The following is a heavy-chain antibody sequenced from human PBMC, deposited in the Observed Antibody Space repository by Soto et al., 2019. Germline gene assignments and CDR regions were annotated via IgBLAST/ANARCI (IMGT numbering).Heavy chain of an antibody. CDR3: ARWSLVRGGGNYYYGMDV. J-gene: IGHJ6*02. CDR1: GFTFSSYA. D-gene: IGHD3-10*01. CDR2: ISYDGSNK. Sequence: VQLVESGGGVVQPGRSLRLSCAASGFTFSSYAMHWVRQAPGKGLEWVAVISYDGSNKYYADSVKGRFTISRDNSKNTLYLQMNSLRAEDTAVYYCARWSLVRGGGNYYYGMDVWGQGTTVTVSS. V-gene: IGHV3-30-3*01.